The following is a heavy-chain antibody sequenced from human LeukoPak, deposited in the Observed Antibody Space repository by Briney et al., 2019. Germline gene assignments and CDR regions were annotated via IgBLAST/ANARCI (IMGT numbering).Heavy chain of an antibody. J-gene: IGHJ4*02. CDR1: GFTLRRYP. V-gene: IGHV3-23*01. CDR3: TKGYSSAWYAFDS. CDR2: LSSGGGGT. Sequence: GGSLRLSCAASGFTLRRYPMHWVRQAPGKGLEWVSRLSSGGGGTYYADSVRGRFTISRDDSKNTLYLKMFSLTAEDTARYYCTKGYSSAWYAFDSWGQGTLVTVSS. D-gene: IGHD6-19*01.